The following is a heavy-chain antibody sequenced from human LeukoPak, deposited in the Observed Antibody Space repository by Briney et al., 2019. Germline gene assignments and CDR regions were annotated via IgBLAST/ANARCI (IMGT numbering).Heavy chain of an antibody. CDR2: LYYSGST. CDR1: GGSISSSTEY. D-gene: IGHD3-22*01. CDR3: PRRMQDSSGYHFHYFDY. Sequence: SETLSLTCTVSGGSISSSTEYWDWVRQPPGKGLEWIGSLYYSGSTYYNPSLKSRATMSIDTSKNQFSLKLISVTAADTAVYYCPRRMQDSSGYHFHYFDYWGQGTLVTVSS. V-gene: IGHV4-39*01. J-gene: IGHJ4*02.